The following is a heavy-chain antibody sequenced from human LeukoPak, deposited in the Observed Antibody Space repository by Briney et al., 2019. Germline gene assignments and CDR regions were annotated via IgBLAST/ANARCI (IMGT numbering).Heavy chain of an antibody. Sequence: GGSLRLSCAASGFTFSYYAMIWVRQAPGKGLEWVSVISGSGTSADYADSVKGRFTISRDNSKNTLYLRMNNLRAEDTGLYYCAKDLHYYVAMDVWGQGTAVTVSS. V-gene: IGHV3-23*01. J-gene: IGHJ6*02. D-gene: IGHD3-10*02. CDR1: GFTFSYYA. CDR2: ISGSGTSA. CDR3: AKDLHYYVAMDV.